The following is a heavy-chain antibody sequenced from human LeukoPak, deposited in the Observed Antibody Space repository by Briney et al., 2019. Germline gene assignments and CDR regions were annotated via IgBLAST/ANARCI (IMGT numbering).Heavy chain of an antibody. Sequence: GGSLRLSCAASGFTFSSYAMSWVRQAPGKGLEWVSAISGSGGSTYYADSVKGRFTISRDNAKNSLYLQMNSLRAEDTAVYYCARGNYDFWSGYYRAYYFDYWGQGTLVTVSS. CDR3: ARGNYDFWSGYYRAYYFDY. D-gene: IGHD3-3*01. CDR1: GFTFSSYA. J-gene: IGHJ4*02. V-gene: IGHV3-23*01. CDR2: ISGSGGST.